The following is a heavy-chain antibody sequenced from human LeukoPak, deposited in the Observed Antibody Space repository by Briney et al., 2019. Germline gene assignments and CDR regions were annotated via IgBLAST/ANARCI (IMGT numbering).Heavy chain of an antibody. CDR2: ISATDAGT. J-gene: IGHJ4*02. CDR3: ARDSLMLRGPLVIYYFDF. V-gene: IGHV3-23*01. D-gene: IGHD3-10*01. Sequence: GGSLRLPCAASGFAFSTYAMTWVRQAPGKGLEWVSSISATDAGTHYADSVKGRFTISRDNSKNTLYLQMNSLRAEDTAVYYCARDSLMLRGPLVIYYFDFWGQGTLVTVSS. CDR1: GFAFSTYA.